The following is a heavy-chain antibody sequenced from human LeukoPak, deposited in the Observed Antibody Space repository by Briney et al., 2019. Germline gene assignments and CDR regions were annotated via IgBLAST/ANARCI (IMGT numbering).Heavy chain of an antibody. D-gene: IGHD2-2*01. J-gene: IGHJ5*02. CDR3: ARADYCSSTSCPAYNWFDP. CDR1: GYTSTSYG. CDR2: ISAYNGNT. Sequence: ASVKVSCKASGYTSTSYGISWVRQAPGQGLEWIGWISAYNGNTNYAQKLQGRVTMTTDTSKSTAYMELRSLRSDDTAVYYCARADYCSSTSCPAYNWFDPWGQGTLVTVSS. V-gene: IGHV1-18*01.